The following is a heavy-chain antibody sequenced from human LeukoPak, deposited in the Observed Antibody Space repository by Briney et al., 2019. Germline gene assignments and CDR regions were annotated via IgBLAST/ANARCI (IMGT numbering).Heavy chain of an antibody. CDR1: GFTFSSYW. CDR3: ARERRMLLAALGAFDI. CDR2: IKQDGSEK. J-gene: IGHJ3*02. Sequence: PGGSLRLSCAASGFTFSSYWMSWVRQAPGKGLEWVANIKQDGSEKYYVDSVKGRFTISRDNAKNSLYLQMNSLRAEDTAVYYCARERRMLLAALGAFDIWGQGTMVTVSS. D-gene: IGHD6-6*01. V-gene: IGHV3-7*01.